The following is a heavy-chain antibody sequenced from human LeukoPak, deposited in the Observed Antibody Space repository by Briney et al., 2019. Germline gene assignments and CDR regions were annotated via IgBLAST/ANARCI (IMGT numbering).Heavy chain of an antibody. CDR1: GGSISNGGYS. Sequence: SETLSLTCAVSGGSISNGGYSWSWIRQPPGKGLEWIGYIYHSGSTYYNPSLKSRVTISVDRSKNQFSLKLSSVTAADTAVYYCARAPNGYCSSTSCDDAFDIWGQGTMVTVSS. V-gene: IGHV4-30-2*01. J-gene: IGHJ3*02. CDR3: ARAPNGYCSSTSCDDAFDI. CDR2: IYHSGST. D-gene: IGHD2-2*03.